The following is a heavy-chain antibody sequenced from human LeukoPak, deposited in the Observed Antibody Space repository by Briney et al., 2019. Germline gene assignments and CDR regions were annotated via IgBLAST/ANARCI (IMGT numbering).Heavy chain of an antibody. CDR3: ARNHYDSSGYYFGDY. Sequence: GGSLRLSCAASGFTFSTYAMHWVRQAPGKGLEYVSTISSNGGTTYYGNSVKGRFTISRDNSKNTLYLQMGSLRAEDLAVYYCARNHYDSSGYYFGDYWGRGTLVTVSS. D-gene: IGHD3-22*01. CDR1: GFTFSTYA. CDR2: ISSNGGTT. V-gene: IGHV3-64*01. J-gene: IGHJ4*01.